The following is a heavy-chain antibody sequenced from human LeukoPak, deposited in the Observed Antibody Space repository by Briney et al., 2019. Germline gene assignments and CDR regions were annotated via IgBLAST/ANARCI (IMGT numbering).Heavy chain of an antibody. CDR1: TFTFSSYA. CDR3: AKDDSGWYEWGYYYYYMDV. Sequence: QPGGSLRLSCAASTFTFSSYAMHWVRQGPGKGLEWVTVISNDGSNKYYADSVKGRFTISRDNSKNTLYLQMNSLRAEDTAVYYCAKDDSGWYEWGYYYYYMDVWGKGTTVTISS. CDR2: ISNDGSNK. D-gene: IGHD6-19*01. V-gene: IGHV3-30*04. J-gene: IGHJ6*03.